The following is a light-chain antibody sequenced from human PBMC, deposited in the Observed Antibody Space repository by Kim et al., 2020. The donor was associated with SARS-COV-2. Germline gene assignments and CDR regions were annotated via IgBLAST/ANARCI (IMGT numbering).Light chain of an antibody. J-gene: IGLJ3*02. Sequence: QSVVTQPPSASATPGQRVTISRSGSSSNIGNNFVYWYQQLPQTAPKLLIYRNTQRPAGVPDRFSGSKSGPSASLAISGLRSEDEADYYCATWDDSLSAWVFGGGTKVTVL. V-gene: IGLV1-47*01. CDR1: SSNIGNNF. CDR2: RNT. CDR3: ATWDDSLSAWV.